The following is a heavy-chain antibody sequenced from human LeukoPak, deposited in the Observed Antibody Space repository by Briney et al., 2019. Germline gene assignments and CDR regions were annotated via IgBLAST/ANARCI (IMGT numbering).Heavy chain of an antibody. D-gene: IGHD3-16*01. V-gene: IGHV3-30*02. Sequence: GGSLRLSCAASGFTLNNYGMHWVRQAPGKGLEWVAFMGSDANNEDYAESVKGRFTISRDKSKNTLYLQMNSLRAEDTAVYYCAKDRTAYAYYFENWGQGTQVTVSS. J-gene: IGHJ4*02. CDR2: MGSDANNE. CDR3: AKDRTAYAYYFEN. CDR1: GFTLNNYG.